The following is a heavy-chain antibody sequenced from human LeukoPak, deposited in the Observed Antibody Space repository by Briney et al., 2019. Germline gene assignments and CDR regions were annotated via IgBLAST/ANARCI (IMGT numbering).Heavy chain of an antibody. V-gene: IGHV3-23*01. J-gene: IGHJ4*02. Sequence: GGSLRLSCAVSGITLSNYSMSWVRQAPGKGLEWVAGISGSAGGTNYADSVKGRFTISRDNPKNTLFLQMNSLRAEDTAVYFCAKRGVVIRVILVGFHKEANYFDSWGQGALVPVSS. CDR3: AKRGVVIRVILVGFHKEANYFDS. CDR2: ISGSAGGT. CDR1: GITLSNYS. D-gene: IGHD3-22*01.